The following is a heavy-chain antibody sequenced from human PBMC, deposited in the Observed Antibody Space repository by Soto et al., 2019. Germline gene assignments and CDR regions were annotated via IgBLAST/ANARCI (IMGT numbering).Heavy chain of an antibody. J-gene: IGHJ4*02. Sequence: EVQVLEPGGGLVQPGGSLRLSCAASGFTFSRYGMSWVRQTPGKGLAWVSVISASGDSTYYADSVKGRFPISRDNSKNTLYLQMNSLRVEDTAVYYCAIRGVYSSRWGQGTLVTVSS. CDR3: AIRGVYSSR. CDR1: GFTFSRYG. D-gene: IGHD3-22*01. CDR2: ISASGDST. V-gene: IGHV3-23*01.